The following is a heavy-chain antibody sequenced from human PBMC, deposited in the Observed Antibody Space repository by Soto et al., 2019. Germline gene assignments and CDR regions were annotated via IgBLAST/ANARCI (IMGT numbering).Heavy chain of an antibody. CDR2: ISWNSGSI. CDR1: GFTFDDYA. V-gene: IGHV3-9*01. J-gene: IGHJ4*02. Sequence: EVQLVESGGGLVQPGRSLRLSCAASGFTFDDYAMQWVRQAPGKGLEWVSGISWNSGSIGYADSVKGRFTISSDNTKNSLYLQMNSLRAEDTALYYCAKDMADDYGDYAGEFDYWGQGTLVTVSA. CDR3: AKDMADDYGDYAGEFDY. D-gene: IGHD4-17*01.